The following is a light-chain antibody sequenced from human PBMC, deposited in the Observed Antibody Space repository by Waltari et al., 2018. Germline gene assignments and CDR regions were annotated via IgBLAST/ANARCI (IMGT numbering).Light chain of an antibody. Sequence: EIVLTQSPPTLSLSPGPRATLSCRASQSVSINLGWYQQKLGQPPRLLIYDTSNRATGIPDRFSASGFGTDFTLTISSLEPEDFAVYFCQQTSSWPLTFGGGTKVEIK. J-gene: IGKJ4*01. CDR3: QQTSSWPLT. V-gene: IGKV3-11*01. CDR1: QSVSIN. CDR2: DTS.